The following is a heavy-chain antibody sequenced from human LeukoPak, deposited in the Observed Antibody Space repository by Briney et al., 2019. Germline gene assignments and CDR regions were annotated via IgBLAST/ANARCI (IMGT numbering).Heavy chain of an antibody. V-gene: IGHV3-48*03. Sequence: PGGSLRLSCAASGFTFSSYEMNWVRQAPGKGLEWVSYISSSGSTIYYADSVKGRFTISRDNAKNSLYLQMNSLRAEDTAVYYCARDTFDYVWGSYRYHYYYYMDVWGKGTTVTISS. J-gene: IGHJ6*03. CDR3: ARDTFDYVWGSYRYHYYYYMDV. CDR2: ISSSGSTI. CDR1: GFTFSSYE. D-gene: IGHD3-16*02.